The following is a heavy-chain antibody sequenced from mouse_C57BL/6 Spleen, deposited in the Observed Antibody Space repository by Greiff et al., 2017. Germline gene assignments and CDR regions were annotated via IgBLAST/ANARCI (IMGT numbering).Heavy chain of an antibody. Sequence: EVKLVESGGGLVKPGGSLKLSCAASGFTFSSYAMSWVRQTPEKRLEWVANISAGDSYTNYPENVKGQFTISRDNAKNNLYLQLSNLTSEDTAIYYCARAHYYGSIYAMDYWGQGTTVTVSS. CDR2: ISAGDSYT. J-gene: IGHJ4*01. CDR1: GFTFSSYA. V-gene: IGHV5-4*03. D-gene: IGHD1-1*01. CDR3: ARAHYYGSIYAMDY.